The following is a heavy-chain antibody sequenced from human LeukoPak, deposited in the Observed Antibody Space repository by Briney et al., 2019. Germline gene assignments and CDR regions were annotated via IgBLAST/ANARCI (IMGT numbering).Heavy chain of an antibody. V-gene: IGHV1-2*02. Sequence: ASVKVSCKASGYTFTGYYMHWVRQAPGQGLEWMGWINPNSGGTNYAQTFQGRVTMTRDTSISTAYMELSRLRSDDTAVYYCARGPYYYDSSGQNEYFQHWGQGTLVTVSS. CDR3: ARGPYYYDSSGQNEYFQH. CDR2: INPNSGGT. D-gene: IGHD3-22*01. J-gene: IGHJ1*01. CDR1: GYTFTGYY.